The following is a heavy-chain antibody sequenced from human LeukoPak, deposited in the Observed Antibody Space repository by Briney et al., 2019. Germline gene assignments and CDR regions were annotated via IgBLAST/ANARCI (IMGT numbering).Heavy chain of an antibody. CDR2: IDNSGST. Sequence: SETLSLTCTVSGGSISSYYWSWIRQPAGKGLEWIGRIDNSGSTNYNPSLKSRVTISVDKSKNQFSLKVSSVTAADTAVYYCARVAPSGYYYMDVWDKGTTVTVSS. V-gene: IGHV4-4*07. J-gene: IGHJ6*03. CDR1: GGSISSYY. D-gene: IGHD6-25*01. CDR3: ARVAPSGYYYMDV.